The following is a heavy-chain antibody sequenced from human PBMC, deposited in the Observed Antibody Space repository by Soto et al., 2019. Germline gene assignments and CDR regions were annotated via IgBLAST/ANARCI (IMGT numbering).Heavy chain of an antibody. Sequence: QLGGSLRLSCAASGFTFSSHGMNWVRQAPGKGLEWISYLSSSTNTKYYADSVKGRFTISRDNAKNSLYLQMNNLRAEDTAFYYCGRDPEPPYSSSSRYFYLFYMDVWGKGTTVTVSS. V-gene: IGHV3-48*01. CDR1: GFTFSSHG. D-gene: IGHD6-6*01. CDR3: GRDPEPPYSSSSRYFYLFYMDV. CDR2: LSSSTNTK. J-gene: IGHJ6*03.